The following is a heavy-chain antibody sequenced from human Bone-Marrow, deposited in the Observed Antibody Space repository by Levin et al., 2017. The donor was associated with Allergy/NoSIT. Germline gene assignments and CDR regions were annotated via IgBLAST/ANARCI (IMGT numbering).Heavy chain of an antibody. CDR1: GFTFSSYA. J-gene: IGHJ6*02. D-gene: IGHD3-22*01. Sequence: GGSLRLSCAASGFTFSSYAMSWVRQAPGKGLEWVSAISGSGGSTYYADSVKGRFTISRDNSKNTLYLQMNSLRAEDTAVYYCAKGGLFVYYYYYGMDVWGQGTTVTVSS. CDR3: AKGGLFVYYYYYGMDV. CDR2: ISGSGGST. V-gene: IGHV3-23*01.